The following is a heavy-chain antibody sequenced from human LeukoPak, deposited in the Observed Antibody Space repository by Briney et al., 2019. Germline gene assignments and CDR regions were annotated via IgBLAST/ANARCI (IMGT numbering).Heavy chain of an antibody. Sequence: GESLKISCKGSGYDSGDSLTSHWIAWVRHMPGKGLEWTGIIYPRDSNTRYSPSFQGQVTISVDTSINTAYLQWISLRASDTAMYYCAGHPISGGGAHNWFHPWGQGTLVTVSS. V-gene: IGHV5-51*01. J-gene: IGHJ5*02. CDR3: AGHPISGGGAHNWFHP. CDR2: IYPRDSNT. CDR1: GYDSGDSLTSHW. D-gene: IGHD2-21*01.